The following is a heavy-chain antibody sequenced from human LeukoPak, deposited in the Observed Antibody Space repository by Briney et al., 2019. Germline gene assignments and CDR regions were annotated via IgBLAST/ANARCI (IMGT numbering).Heavy chain of an antibody. V-gene: IGHV3-23*01. CDR1: GLTFSSFA. CDR3: AKGHYSRLFYYMDA. CDR2: ISARGDNS. J-gene: IGHJ6*03. D-gene: IGHD6-13*01. Sequence: GGSLRLSCAASGLTFSSFAMSWVRRAPGKGLEWVSAISARGDNSSYADSVKGRFTISRDNSKNTVYLKTNSLRAEDTAVYYCAKGHYSRLFYYMDAWGKGTTVTVSS.